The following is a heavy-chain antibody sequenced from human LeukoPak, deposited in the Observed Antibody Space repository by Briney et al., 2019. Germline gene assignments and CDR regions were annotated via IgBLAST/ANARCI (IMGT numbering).Heavy chain of an antibody. CDR3: ARDSGYYGSRSYRLDYGMDV. V-gene: IGHV3-33*01. D-gene: IGHD3-10*01. CDR2: IWYDGSNK. CDR1: GFTFSSYG. J-gene: IGHJ6*02. Sequence: GGSLRLSCAASGFTFSSYGMHWVRQAPGKGLEWVAVIWYDGSNKYYADSVKGRFTISRDISKNTLYLQMNSLRAEDTAVYYCARDSGYYGSRSYRLDYGMDVWGQGTTVTVSS.